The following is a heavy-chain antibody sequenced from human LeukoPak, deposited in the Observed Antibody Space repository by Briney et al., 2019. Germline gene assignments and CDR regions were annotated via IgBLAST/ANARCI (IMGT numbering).Heavy chain of an antibody. CDR1: GFTFSSYG. J-gene: IGHJ4*02. V-gene: IGHV3-30*18. CDR3: AKDSSSCLDY. Sequence: GRSLRLSFAASGFTFSSYGMHWVRQAPGKGLEWVAVISYDGSNKYYADSVKGRFTISRDNSKNTLYLQMNSLRAEDTAVYYCAKDSSSCLDYWGQGTLVTVSS. D-gene: IGHD6-13*01. CDR2: ISYDGSNK.